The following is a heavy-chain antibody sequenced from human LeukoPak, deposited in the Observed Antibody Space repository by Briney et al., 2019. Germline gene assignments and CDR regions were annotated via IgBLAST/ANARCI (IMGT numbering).Heavy chain of an antibody. CDR2: ITYDGSNK. Sequence: PGDSMRLSCAASGFTFSSYAMHWVRQATGKGLEWVAVITYDGSNKYYEDSGKGRFTISRDNSKNTLYLQMNSLRAEDTTVYYCVIQVEAGIRDFADYWGQGTLVTVSS. V-gene: IGHV3-30-3*01. CDR3: VIQVEAGIRDFADY. D-gene: IGHD3-9*01. J-gene: IGHJ4*02. CDR1: GFTFSSYA.